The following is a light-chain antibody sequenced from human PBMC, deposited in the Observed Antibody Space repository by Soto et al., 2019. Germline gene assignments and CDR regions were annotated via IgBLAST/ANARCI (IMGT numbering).Light chain of an antibody. CDR2: EVS. CDR1: SSDVDGYDY. V-gene: IGLV2-14*01. Sequence: QSVLTQPAPVSGSPGQSITISCTGTSSDVDGYDYVSWYQQHSGKAPKLMIYEVSNRPSGVSHRFSGSRSGNTASLTISGPQAEDEADYFCSAYTSSATPYVFGTGTKLTVL. CDR3: SAYTSSATPYV. J-gene: IGLJ1*01.